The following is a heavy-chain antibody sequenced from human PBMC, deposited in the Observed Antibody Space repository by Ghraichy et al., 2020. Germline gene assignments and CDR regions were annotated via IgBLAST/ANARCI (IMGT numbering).Heavy chain of an antibody. J-gene: IGHJ6*02. CDR3: AGESVNLESGRLNGMDA. CDR2: IFSNGDT. Sequence: ETLSLTCAASGFTVSGNYMSWVRQAPGKGLEWVSVIFSNGDTFYADSVQGRFTISRDNSKNTLHLQINSLRAADTAVYYCAGESVNLESGRLNGMDAWGQGTTVTVSS. D-gene: IGHD1-26*01. V-gene: IGHV3-53*01. CDR1: GFTVSGNY.